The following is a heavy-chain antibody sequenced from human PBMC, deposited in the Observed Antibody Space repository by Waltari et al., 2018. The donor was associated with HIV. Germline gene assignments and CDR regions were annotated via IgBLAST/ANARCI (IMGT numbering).Heavy chain of an antibody. CDR3: ARSSPIAVAGPFDY. J-gene: IGHJ4*02. CDR2: IYYSGST. CDR1: GGSISSSSYY. Sequence: QLQLQESGPGLVKPSETLSLTCTVSGGSISSSSYYWGWLRQPPGKGLEWIGSIYYSGSTYYNPSLKSRVTISVDTSKNQFSLKLSSVTAADTAVYYCARSSPIAVAGPFDYWGQGTLVTVSS. D-gene: IGHD6-19*01. V-gene: IGHV4-39*01.